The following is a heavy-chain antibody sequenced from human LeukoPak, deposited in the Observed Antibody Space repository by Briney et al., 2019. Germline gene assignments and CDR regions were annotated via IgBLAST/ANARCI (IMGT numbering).Heavy chain of an antibody. D-gene: IGHD5-18*01. CDR1: GFTFRSYG. J-gene: IGHJ4*02. CDR2: ISGSGAGT. Sequence: GGSLRLSCATSGFTFRSYGMSWVRQAPGQGREWLSGISGSGAGTYYADSVKGRFTISRDNSKNTLYLQMNSLRAEDTAAYYCAKDNSYGNFDYWGQGTLVTVSS. V-gene: IGHV3-23*01. CDR3: AKDNSYGNFDY.